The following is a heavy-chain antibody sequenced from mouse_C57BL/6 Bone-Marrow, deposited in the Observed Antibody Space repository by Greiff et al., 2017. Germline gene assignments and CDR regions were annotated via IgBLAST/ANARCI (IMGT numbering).Heavy chain of an antibody. V-gene: IGHV2-5*01. Sequence: QVQLQQSGPGLVQPSQSLSITCTVSGFSLTSYGVHWVRQSPGKGLEWLGVIWRGGSTDYTAAVMSRLSITKDNSKSQVFFKMNSLPADDTAIYYCAKRALYGYFDVWGTGTAVTVSS. CDR3: AKRALYGYFDV. CDR2: IWRGGST. J-gene: IGHJ1*03. CDR1: GFSLTSYG.